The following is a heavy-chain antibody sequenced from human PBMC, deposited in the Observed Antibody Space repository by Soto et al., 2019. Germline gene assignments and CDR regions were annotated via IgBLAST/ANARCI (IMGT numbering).Heavy chain of an antibody. CDR1: GGSISSDY. D-gene: IGHD2-21*01. CDR3: ARHCDWGSLGY. CDR2: IYYSGSI. J-gene: IGHJ4*02. Sequence: QVQLQESGPGLVKPSETLSLTCTVSGGSISSDYWSWIRQPPGKGMEWIGCIYYSGSINYNPSRESRVAISVDTSKIQFALKLTSVTASDTAVYYCARHCDWGSLGYGGQGTLVTVSS. V-gene: IGHV4-59*08.